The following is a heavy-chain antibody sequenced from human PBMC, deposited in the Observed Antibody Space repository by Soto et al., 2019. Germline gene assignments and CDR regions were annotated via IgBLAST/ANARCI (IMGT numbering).Heavy chain of an antibody. Sequence: ASVKVSCKASGYTFTSYYIHWVRQAPGQGLEWMGIINPSGGTTNYAQKFQGRVTMTRDTSTSTVYMELSSLRSEDTAVCYCARYYYDDSAWFDYWGQGTLVTVSS. D-gene: IGHD3-22*01. J-gene: IGHJ4*02. V-gene: IGHV1-46*03. CDR3: ARYYYDDSAWFDY. CDR2: INPSGGTT. CDR1: GYTFTSYY.